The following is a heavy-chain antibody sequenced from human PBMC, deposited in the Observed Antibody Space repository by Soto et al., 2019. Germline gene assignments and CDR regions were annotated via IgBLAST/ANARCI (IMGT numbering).Heavy chain of an antibody. D-gene: IGHD1-1*01. V-gene: IGHV6-1*01. CDR1: GDSVSSNSAG. CDR3: ARGSWDDVSGHYYMDV. CDR2: TYYKSKWYY. J-gene: IGHJ6*03. Sequence: PSQTLSLTCDISGDSVSSNSAGWNWIRQTPSRGLEWLGRTYYKSKWYYTYAASVKSRITVGPDTSKNQFSLQLTSVTPEGTAVYYCARGSWDDVSGHYYMDVWDKGTTVTVSS.